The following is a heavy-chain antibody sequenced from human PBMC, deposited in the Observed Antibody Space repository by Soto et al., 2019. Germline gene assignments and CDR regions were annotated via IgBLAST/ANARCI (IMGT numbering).Heavy chain of an antibody. J-gene: IGHJ3*02. CDR1: GFTFGDYE. CDR2: RSRSGNTI. V-gene: IGHV3-11*01. Sequence: VQLVESGGGLVQPGGSLRLSCAASGFTFGDYEMSXXXXXXXXXXXWVSFRSRSGNTIYYADSVKGRFSISRDNAENSXXXXXXXXXXXXXXXXXXXXXXXXXXXXXXXXWGQGTMVTVSA. CDR3: XXXXXXXXXXXXXX.